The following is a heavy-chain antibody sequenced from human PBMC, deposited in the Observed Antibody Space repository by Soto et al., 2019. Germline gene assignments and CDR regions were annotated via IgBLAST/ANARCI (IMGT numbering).Heavy chain of an antibody. V-gene: IGHV4-39*01. J-gene: IGHJ4*02. CDR2: INYSGSA. CDR3: ASIVPRTYYYDSSGYYGGGVFAY. D-gene: IGHD3-22*01. Sequence: PSETLSLTCAVSAGSLSSNNFSWGWIRQPPGKGLEWIGTINYSGSAYYNPSLKSRVTMSVDTSTNQFSLKLSSVTAADTAVYYCASIVPRTYYYDSSGYYGGGVFAYWGQGTLVTVSS. CDR1: AGSLSSNNFS.